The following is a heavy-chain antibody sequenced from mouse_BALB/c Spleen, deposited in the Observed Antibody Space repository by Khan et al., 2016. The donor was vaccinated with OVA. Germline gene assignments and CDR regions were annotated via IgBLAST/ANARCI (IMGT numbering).Heavy chain of an antibody. Sequence: EVKLKQSGPELVKPGASVIIPCKASGYTFTDYNMDWVKQSHGKSLEWIGDINPNNGGTIYNQKFKDKATLTVDKSSSTAYMELRGLTSEDTAVYYCARTGYGSLGYWGQGTTLTVSS. CDR2: INPNNGGT. J-gene: IGHJ2*01. V-gene: IGHV1-18*01. CDR1: GYTFTDYN. D-gene: IGHD1-1*01. CDR3: ARTGYGSLGY.